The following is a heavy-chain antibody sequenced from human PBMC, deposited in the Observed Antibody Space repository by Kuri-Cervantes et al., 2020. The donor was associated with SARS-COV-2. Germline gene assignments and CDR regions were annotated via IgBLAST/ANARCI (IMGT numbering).Heavy chain of an antibody. CDR2: ISSNGGST. Sequence: GESLKIPCAASGFTFSSYAMHWVRQAPGKGLEYVSAISSNGGSTYYANSVKGRFTISRDNSKNTLYLQMGSLRAEDMAVYYCARGHLSGWYGRYYYYGMDVWGQGTTVTVSS. CDR3: ARGHLSGWYGRYYYYGMDV. J-gene: IGHJ6*02. D-gene: IGHD6-19*01. CDR1: GFTFSSYA. V-gene: IGHV3-64*01.